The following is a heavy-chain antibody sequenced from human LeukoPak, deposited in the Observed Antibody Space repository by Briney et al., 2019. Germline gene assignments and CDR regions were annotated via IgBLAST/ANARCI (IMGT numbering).Heavy chain of an antibody. CDR2: IYTSGNT. CDR3: ARSGCSSTSCYQADY. Sequence: SQTLSLTCTVSGGSISSGSYYWNWIRQPAGKGLEWIGRIYTSGNTNYNPSLKSRVTISVDTSKNQFSLKLSSVTAADTAVYYCARSGCSSTSCYQADYWGQGTLVTVSS. D-gene: IGHD2-2*01. J-gene: IGHJ4*02. CDR1: GGSISSGSYY. V-gene: IGHV4-61*02.